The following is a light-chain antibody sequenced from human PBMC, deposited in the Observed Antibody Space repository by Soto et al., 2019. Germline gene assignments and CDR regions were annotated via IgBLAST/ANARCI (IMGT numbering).Light chain of an antibody. CDR2: DAF. Sequence: EIVLTQSPGTLSLSPGESATLSCRASRSLDSGQLAWYQQKVGRAPRLLIHDAFMRATGIPDRFSGSGSGTDFTLTIARLEPEDFAVYYCQQYDSSLWTFGQGTKVDIK. J-gene: IGKJ1*01. V-gene: IGKV3-20*01. CDR3: QQYDSSLWT. CDR1: RSLDSGQ.